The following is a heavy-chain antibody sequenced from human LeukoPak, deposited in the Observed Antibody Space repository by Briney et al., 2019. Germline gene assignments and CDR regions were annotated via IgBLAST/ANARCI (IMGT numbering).Heavy chain of an antibody. CDR3: ASIAVAGIAYYFDY. CDR2: IYHSGST. Sequence: SETLSLTCTVSGYSISSGYYWGWIRQSPGKGLEWIGSIYHSGSTYYNPSLKSRVTISVDTSKNQFSLKLSSVTAADTAVYYCASIAVAGIAYYFDYWGQGTLVTVSS. J-gene: IGHJ4*02. D-gene: IGHD6-19*01. V-gene: IGHV4-38-2*02. CDR1: GYSISSGYY.